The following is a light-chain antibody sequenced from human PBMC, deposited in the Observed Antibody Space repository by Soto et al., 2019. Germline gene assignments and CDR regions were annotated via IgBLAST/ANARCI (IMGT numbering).Light chain of an antibody. Sequence: DIQMTQSPSSLSASVGDRVTITCQASQDISNYLNWYQQKPGKAPKVLIYDASNLESGDQSRFRGSGSGTDFTLIIRSLKPDDFATYYCKQYRSYWTFGKGNKVDIK. V-gene: IGKV1-33*01. CDR1: QDISNY. CDR2: DAS. CDR3: KQYRSYWT. J-gene: IGKJ1*01.